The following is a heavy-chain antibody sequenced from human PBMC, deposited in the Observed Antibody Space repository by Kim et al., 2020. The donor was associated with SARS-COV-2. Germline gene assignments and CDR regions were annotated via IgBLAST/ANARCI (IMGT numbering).Heavy chain of an antibody. CDR3: ARDLPAVRSWIAAAGPLDY. J-gene: IGHJ4*02. Sequence: GGSLRLSCAASGFTFSSYSMNWVRQAPGKGLEWVSYISSSSSTIYYADSVKGRFTISRDNAKNSLYLQMNSLRDEDTAVYYCARDLPAVRSWIAAAGPLDYWGQGTLVTVSS. CDR1: GFTFSSYS. V-gene: IGHV3-48*02. CDR2: ISSSSSTI. D-gene: IGHD6-13*01.